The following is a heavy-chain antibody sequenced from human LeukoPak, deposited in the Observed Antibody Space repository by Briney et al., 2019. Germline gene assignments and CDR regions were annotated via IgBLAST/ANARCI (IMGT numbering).Heavy chain of an antibody. D-gene: IGHD2-15*01. CDR2: ISWNSGSI. V-gene: IGHV3-9*01. Sequence: PGRSLRLSCAASGFTFDDYAMHWVRQAPGKGLEWVSGISWNSGSIGYADSVKGRFTISRDNSKNTLYLQMNSLRAEDTAVYYCVVAGGTTLFAAYWGQGTLVTVSS. CDR3: VVAGGTTLFAAY. CDR1: GFTFDDYA. J-gene: IGHJ4*02.